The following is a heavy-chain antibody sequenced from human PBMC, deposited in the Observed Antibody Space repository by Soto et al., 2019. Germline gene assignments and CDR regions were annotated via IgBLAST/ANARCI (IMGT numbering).Heavy chain of an antibody. CDR1: GFTFSRYW. Sequence: EVQLVESGGGLVQPGGSLRLSCAASGFTFSRYWMHWVRQAPGKGLVWVSRIAGEGISTNYADSVKGRFTASRDNAKNTVYLEMSSLRAEDTAVYYCIRDLRSGDFWGQATLVTVSS. V-gene: IGHV3-74*01. D-gene: IGHD6-19*01. CDR3: IRDLRSGDF. CDR2: IAGEGIST. J-gene: IGHJ4*02.